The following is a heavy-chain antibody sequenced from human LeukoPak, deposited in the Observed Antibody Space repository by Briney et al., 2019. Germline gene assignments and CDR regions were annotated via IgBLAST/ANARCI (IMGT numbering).Heavy chain of an antibody. V-gene: IGHV4-38-2*01. D-gene: IGHD1-20*01. CDR1: GYSISSGYH. Sequence: SEILSLTCVVSGYSISSGYHWGWIRQPPGKGLDWIGSICRSGITYYNPSLKSRVTISVDTSKNQFSLKLSSVTAADTAVYYCARHNWTFDIWGQGTMVTASS. CDR2: ICRSGIT. J-gene: IGHJ3*02. CDR3: ARHNWTFDI.